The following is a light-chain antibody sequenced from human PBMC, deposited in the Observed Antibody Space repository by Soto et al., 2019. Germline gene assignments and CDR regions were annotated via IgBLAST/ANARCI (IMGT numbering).Light chain of an antibody. Sequence: DIQMTQSPSTLSASIGDRITISCRASQNIDSWLAWYQQRPGKAPKLLIYSASNLESGVTSRFSVSGSGTDFTLTITSLQPDDFATYYCQQYSDYSRSFGQGTQVEVK. J-gene: IGKJ1*01. CDR3: QQYSDYSRS. V-gene: IGKV1-5*03. CDR2: SAS. CDR1: QNIDSW.